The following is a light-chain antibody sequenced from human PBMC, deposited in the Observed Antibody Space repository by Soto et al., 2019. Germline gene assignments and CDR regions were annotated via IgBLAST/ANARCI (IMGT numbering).Light chain of an antibody. Sequence: AIRMTQSPSSFSASTGDRVTITCRASQGIRSDLAWYQQKPGKAPKLLIYAASTLQSGVPSRFSGSGSGTDFTLTISCLQSEDFATYYCQQYYSYPITFGQGTRLEIK. CDR1: QGIRSD. CDR3: QQYYSYPIT. J-gene: IGKJ5*01. CDR2: AAS. V-gene: IGKV1-8*01.